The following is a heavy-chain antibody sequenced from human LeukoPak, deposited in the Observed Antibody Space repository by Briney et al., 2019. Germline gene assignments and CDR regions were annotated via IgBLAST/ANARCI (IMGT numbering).Heavy chain of an antibody. Sequence: SETLSLTCTVSGGSISGSSYYWGWIRQHPGKGLEWIGYIYYSGSTYYNPSLKSRVTISVDTSKNQFSLKLSSVTAADTAVYYCARDRGYSSSWYIDYWGQGTLVTVSS. V-gene: IGHV4-31*03. D-gene: IGHD6-13*01. J-gene: IGHJ4*02. CDR2: IYYSGST. CDR1: GGSISGSSYY. CDR3: ARDRGYSSSWYIDY.